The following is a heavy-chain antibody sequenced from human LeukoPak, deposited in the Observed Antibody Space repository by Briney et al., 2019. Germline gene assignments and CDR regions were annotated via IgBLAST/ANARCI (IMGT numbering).Heavy chain of an antibody. CDR1: GGSFSGYY. CDR2: INHSGST. CDR3: ARKPAPRYSSSSTYYSCYYMDV. J-gene: IGHJ6*03. V-gene: IGHV4-34*01. D-gene: IGHD6-6*01. Sequence: SETLSLTCAVYGGSFSGYYWSWIRQPPGKGLEWIGEINHSGSTNYNPSLKSRVTISVDTSKNQFSLKLSSVTAADTAVYYCARKPAPRYSSSSTYYSCYYMDVWGKGTTVTVSS.